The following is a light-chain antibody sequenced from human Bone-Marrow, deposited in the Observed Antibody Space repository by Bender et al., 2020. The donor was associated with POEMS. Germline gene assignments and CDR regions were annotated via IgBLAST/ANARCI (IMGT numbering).Light chain of an antibody. CDR1: SSKFGSYP. V-gene: IGLV1-44*01. CDR3: VRWDDSLNCWV. Sequence: QSVLTQPPSASGTPGQRVTISCSGSSSKFGSYPVNWYQQLPGAAPKLVIFNNSQRPSGVTDRFSGSNSGTSASLAISELLSDDEADFYCVRWDDSLNCWVFGGGSKLTVL. J-gene: IGLJ3*02. CDR2: NNS.